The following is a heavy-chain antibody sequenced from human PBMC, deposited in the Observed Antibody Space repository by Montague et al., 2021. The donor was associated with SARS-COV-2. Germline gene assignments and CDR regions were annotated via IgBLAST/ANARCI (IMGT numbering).Heavy chain of an antibody. CDR1: GDSVSSNSAT. CDR2: TYYRSRWSN. D-gene: IGHD1-26*01. V-gene: IGHV6-1*01. Sequence: CAISGDSVSSNSATCHWIRQSPSRGLEWLRRTYYRSRWSNDYAVSVRSRIIINPDTSTNQFSLQLSSVTPEDTAVYFCARERWAVGVSFDYWGQGTLVTVSS. J-gene: IGHJ4*02. CDR3: ARERWAVGVSFDY.